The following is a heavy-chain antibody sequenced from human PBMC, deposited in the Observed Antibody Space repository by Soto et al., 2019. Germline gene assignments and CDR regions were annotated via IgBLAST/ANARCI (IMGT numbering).Heavy chain of an antibody. D-gene: IGHD3-10*01. CDR3: ARGNPNMGFGELLNYYYYGMDV. CDR1: GGTFSSYA. CDR2: IIPIFGTA. J-gene: IGHJ6*02. Sequence: RASVKVSCKASGGTFSSYAISWVRQAPGQGLEWMGGIIPIFGTANYAQKFQGRVTITADESTSTAYMELSSLRSEDTAVYYCARGNPNMGFGELLNYYYYGMDVWGQGTTVTVSS. V-gene: IGHV1-69*13.